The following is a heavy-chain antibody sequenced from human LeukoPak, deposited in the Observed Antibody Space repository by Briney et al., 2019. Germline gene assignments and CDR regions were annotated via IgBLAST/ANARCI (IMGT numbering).Heavy chain of an antibody. J-gene: IGHJ4*02. Sequence: GRSLRLSCAASGFTFSSYAMHWVRQAPGKGLEWVAVISCDGSNKYYADSVKGRFTISRDNSKNTLYLQMNSLRAEDTAVYYCARDLALYDSRRGYYYTEDDYWGQGTLVTVSS. V-gene: IGHV3-30-3*01. CDR1: GFTFSSYA. D-gene: IGHD3-22*01. CDR3: ARDLALYDSRRGYYYTEDDY. CDR2: ISCDGSNK.